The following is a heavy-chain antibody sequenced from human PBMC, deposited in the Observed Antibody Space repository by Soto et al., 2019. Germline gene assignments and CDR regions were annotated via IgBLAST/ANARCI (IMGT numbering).Heavy chain of an antibody. V-gene: IGHV3-74*01. D-gene: IGHD3-16*01. J-gene: IGHJ4*02. Sequence: EVQLVESGGGLVQPGGSLRLSCAASGFTFGSYWMYWVRQVPGKGLVWVPRINIDGSTTTSADSVKGRFTIPRDSAKNRLYPQMNSLRAEGTAVYYCARGRAGGWVHPYYLDYRGQGTLVTVSS. CDR1: GFTFGSYW. CDR2: INIDGSTT. CDR3: ARGRAGGWVHPYYLDY.